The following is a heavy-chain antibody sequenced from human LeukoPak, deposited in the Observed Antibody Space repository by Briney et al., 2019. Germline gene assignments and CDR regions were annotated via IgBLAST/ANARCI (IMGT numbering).Heavy chain of an antibody. CDR2: IHHSGST. CDR3: ARGLYDSSASFDY. CDR1: DGSISSSNW. Sequence: PSETLSLTCSVSDGSISSSNWWSWVRQPPGKGLEWIGEIHHSGSTYYNPSLKSRVTMSADKSKNQFSLKVSSVTAADTAVYYCARGLYDSSASFDYWGQGTLVTVSS. J-gene: IGHJ4*02. V-gene: IGHV4-4*02. D-gene: IGHD3-22*01.